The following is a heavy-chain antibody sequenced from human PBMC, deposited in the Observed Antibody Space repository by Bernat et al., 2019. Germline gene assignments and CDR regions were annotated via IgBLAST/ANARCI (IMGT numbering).Heavy chain of an antibody. Sequence: EVQLVESGGGLVKPGGSLRLSCAASGFTFSSYSMNWVRQAPGKGLEWVSSISSSSSYIYYADSVKGRFTIPRDNAKNSLYLQMNGLGAKDTAVYYCARRGVRGVKAPSDYWGQGTLVTVSS. D-gene: IGHD3-10*01. CDR2: ISSSSSYI. CDR1: GFTFSSYS. J-gene: IGHJ4*02. CDR3: ARRGVRGVKAPSDY. V-gene: IGHV3-21*01.